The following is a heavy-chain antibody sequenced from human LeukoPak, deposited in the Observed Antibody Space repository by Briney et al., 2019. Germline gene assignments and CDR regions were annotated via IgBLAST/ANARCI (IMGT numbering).Heavy chain of an antibody. V-gene: IGHV1-46*01. CDR3: ARGPHRRTYDRDNWFDP. J-gene: IGHJ5*02. Sequence: ASVKVSCKASGYTFTSYYMHWVRRAPGQGLEWMGIINPSGGSTSYAQKFQGRVTMTRDMSTSTVYMELSSLRFEDTAVYYCARGPHRRTYDRDNWFDPWGQGTLVTVSS. D-gene: IGHD3-10*02. CDR1: GYTFTSYY. CDR2: INPSGGST.